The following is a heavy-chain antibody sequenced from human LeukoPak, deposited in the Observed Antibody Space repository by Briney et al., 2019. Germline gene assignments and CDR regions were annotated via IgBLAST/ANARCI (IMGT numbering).Heavy chain of an antibody. CDR3: VRQQTPHGNFDY. V-gene: IGHV3-13*01. Sequence: GGSLRLSCATSGFTFSSYAMHWVRQATGKGLEWVSAIGTAGDTFYPGSVKGRFTISRENAKNSLSLQMNSLRAEDTAVYYSVRQQTPHGNFDYWGQGTLVTVSS. J-gene: IGHJ4*02. D-gene: IGHD1-26*01. CDR1: GFTFSSYA. CDR2: IGTAGDT.